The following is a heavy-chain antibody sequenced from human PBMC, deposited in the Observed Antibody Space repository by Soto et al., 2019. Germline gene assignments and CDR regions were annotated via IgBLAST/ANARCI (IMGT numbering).Heavy chain of an antibody. CDR2: IYHSGST. J-gene: IGHJ4*02. CDR1: GGSISSGGYS. D-gene: IGHD6-13*01. CDR3: ARACFSSSWYPTVDY. V-gene: IGHV4-30-2*01. Sequence: QLQLQESGSGLVKPSQTLSLTCAVSGGSISSGGYSWSWIRQPPGKGLEWIGYIYHSGSTYYNPSLKSRVTISVDRSKNQCSLKLSSVTAADTAVYYCARACFSSSWYPTVDYWGQGTLVTVSS.